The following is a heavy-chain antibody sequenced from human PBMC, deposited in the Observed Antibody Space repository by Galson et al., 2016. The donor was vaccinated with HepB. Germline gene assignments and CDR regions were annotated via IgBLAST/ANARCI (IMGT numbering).Heavy chain of an antibody. D-gene: IGHD3-10*01. CDR2: IKQDGSET. Sequence: SLRLSCAASGFIFRSYWMTWVRQAPGKGLEWVANIKQDGSETYYVDSVKGRFTISRDNAKNSLYLQMNSLRAEDTAVYYCARCGLLWFGSKFEPYYFDFWGQGTLVTVS. V-gene: IGHV3-7*03. CDR3: ARCGLLWFGSKFEPYYFDF. CDR1: GFIFRSYW. J-gene: IGHJ4*02.